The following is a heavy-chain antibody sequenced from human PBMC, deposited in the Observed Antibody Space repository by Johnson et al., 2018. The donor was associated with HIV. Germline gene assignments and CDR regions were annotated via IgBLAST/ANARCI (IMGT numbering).Heavy chain of an antibody. D-gene: IGHD2-8*01. CDR1: GFTFSSSA. CDR3: ARNSGNGLVLRGDAFDM. CDR2: ISYDGSIK. J-gene: IGHJ3*02. Sequence: QVQLVESGGGVVQPGKSLRLSCAASGFTFSSSAMHWVRQAPGQGLQWVALISYDGSIKYFADSVKGRFTISRDNSKNTLHLQINSLRPEDTAVYYCARNSGNGLVLRGDAFDMWGQGTMVTVSS. V-gene: IGHV3-30-3*01.